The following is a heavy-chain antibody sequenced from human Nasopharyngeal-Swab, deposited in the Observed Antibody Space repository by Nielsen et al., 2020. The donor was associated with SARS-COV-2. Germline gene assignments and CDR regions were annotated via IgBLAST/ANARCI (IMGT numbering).Heavy chain of an antibody. V-gene: IGHV3-21*01. J-gene: IGHJ6*02. Sequence: GESLKISCAASGFTFSSYSMNWVRQAPGKGLEWVSSISSSSYIYYADSVKGRFTISRDNAKNSLYLQMNSLRAEDTAVYYCARDSELELRLRYYYYYGMDVWGQGTTVTVSS. CDR2: ISSSSYI. CDR3: ARDSELELRLRYYYYYGMDV. CDR1: GFTFSSYS. D-gene: IGHD1-7*01.